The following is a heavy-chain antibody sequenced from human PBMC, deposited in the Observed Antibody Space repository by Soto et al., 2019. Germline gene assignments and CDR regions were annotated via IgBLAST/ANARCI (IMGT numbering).Heavy chain of an antibody. D-gene: IGHD6-13*01. J-gene: IGHJ4*02. CDR2: ISGSGGST. CDR3: AKSRPLGGRSSWYIDY. CDR1: GFTFSSYA. V-gene: IGHV3-23*01. Sequence: EVQLLESGGGLVQPGGSLRLSCAASGFTFSSYAMSWVRQAPGKGLEWVSAISGSGGSTYYADSVKGRFTISRDNSKNTLYLQMNSLRAEDTAVYYCAKSRPLGGRSSWYIDYWGQGTLVTVSS.